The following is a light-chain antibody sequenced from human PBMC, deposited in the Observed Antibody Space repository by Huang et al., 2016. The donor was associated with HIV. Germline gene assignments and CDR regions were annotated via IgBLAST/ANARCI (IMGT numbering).Light chain of an antibody. V-gene: IGKV4-1*01. CDR3: QQYYSSPQT. Sequence: DIIMTQSPDSLAVSLGERATLNCRSSQSVYSSSTSKDYMAWFQQKPGQPPRWLLFWASTREAGVPDRFSGSGSGKHFTLTIANLEAEDAAIYYCQQYYSSPQTFGQGTRVEVK. CDR1: QSVYSSSTSKDY. J-gene: IGKJ1*01. CDR2: WAS.